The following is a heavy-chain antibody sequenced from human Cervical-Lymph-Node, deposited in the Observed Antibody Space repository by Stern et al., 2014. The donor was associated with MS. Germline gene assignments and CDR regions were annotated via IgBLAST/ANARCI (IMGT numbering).Heavy chain of an antibody. J-gene: IGHJ2*01. CDR3: ARERQQYCNSEGCSYWYFDL. Sequence: QVQLQGSGPGLVKPSGTLSLTCAVSGGSVSSTNWWSWVRQSPGKGLEWIGNIYHSGPSNSRPPHGIRFSISLDNPKTHLSLPLTSVTAADTAVYYCARERQQYCNSEGCSYWYFDLWGRGTLVTVSS. CDR1: GGSVSSTNW. D-gene: IGHD2/OR15-2a*01. V-gene: IGHV4-4*02. CDR2: IYHSGPS.